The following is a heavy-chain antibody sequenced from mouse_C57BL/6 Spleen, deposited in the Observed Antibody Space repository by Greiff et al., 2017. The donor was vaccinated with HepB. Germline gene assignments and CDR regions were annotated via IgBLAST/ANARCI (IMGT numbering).Heavy chain of an antibody. Sequence: VKLMESGPGLVAPSQSLSITCTVSGFSLTSYGVSWVRQPPGKGLEWLGVIWGDGSTNYHSALISRLSISKDNSKSQVVLKLNSLHTDDTATYYCAKGDYDYDAAPYYYAMDYWGQGTSVTVSS. CDR2: IWGDGST. V-gene: IGHV2-3*01. J-gene: IGHJ4*01. D-gene: IGHD2-4*01. CDR1: GFSLTSYG. CDR3: AKGDYDYDAAPYYYAMDY.